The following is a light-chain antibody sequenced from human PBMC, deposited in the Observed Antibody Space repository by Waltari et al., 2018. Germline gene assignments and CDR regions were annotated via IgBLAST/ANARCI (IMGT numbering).Light chain of an antibody. CDR1: ALPKQY. J-gene: IGLJ3*02. CDR2: KDS. CDR3: QSADSSDTSWV. V-gene: IGLV3-25*03. Sequence: SYELTQPPSVSVSPGQTARITCPGDALPKQYVYWYQQKPGQAPVLVIYKDSERPSGIPERFSGSSSGTTATLTISGVQAEDEADYYCQSADSSDTSWVFGGGTKVTVL.